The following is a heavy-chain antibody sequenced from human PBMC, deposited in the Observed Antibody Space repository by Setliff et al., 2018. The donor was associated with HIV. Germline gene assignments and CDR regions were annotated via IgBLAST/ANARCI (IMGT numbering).Heavy chain of an antibody. J-gene: IGHJ4*02. CDR3: AREVDYYDSSRYLLLYYFDS. CDR2: ITPRDGRT. V-gene: IGHV1-46*01. CDR1: GYAFTSDH. D-gene: IGHD3-22*01. Sequence: ASVKVSCKASGYAFTSDHMHWVRQAPGQGLEWMGMITPRDGRTNYEQKFQGRVTMTRDTSTTTVYMELSSLTSEDTAIYYCAREVDYYDSSRYLLLYYFDSWGQGTLVTVSS.